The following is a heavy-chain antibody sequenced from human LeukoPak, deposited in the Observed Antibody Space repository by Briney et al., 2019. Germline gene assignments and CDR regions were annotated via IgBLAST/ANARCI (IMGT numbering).Heavy chain of an antibody. D-gene: IGHD3-16*02. CDR2: IYYSGST. Sequence: SSETLSLTCTVSGGSISSSSYYWGWIRQPPGKGLEWIGSIYYSGSTYYNPSLKSRVTISVDTSKNQFSLKLSSVTAADTAVYYCASGYYDYVCGSHRPLDYWGQGTLVTVSS. CDR1: GGSISSSSYY. CDR3: ASGYYDYVCGSHRPLDY. J-gene: IGHJ4*02. V-gene: IGHV4-39*01.